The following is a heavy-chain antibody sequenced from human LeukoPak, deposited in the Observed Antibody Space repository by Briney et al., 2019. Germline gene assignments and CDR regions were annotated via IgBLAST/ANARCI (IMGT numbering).Heavy chain of an antibody. CDR2: IYNSESI. D-gene: IGHD6-13*01. V-gene: IGHV4-4*07. J-gene: IGHJ5*02. CDR3: ARDRSSSYTRDWFDP. CDR1: GGSINGYY. Sequence: TPSATLSLTCTVSGGSINGYYWSWIRQPAGKGLEWIGRIYNSESINYNPSLKSRVTMSIDTSKSQFSLKLNSVTAADTAVYYCARDRSSSYTRDWFDPWGQGALVTVSS.